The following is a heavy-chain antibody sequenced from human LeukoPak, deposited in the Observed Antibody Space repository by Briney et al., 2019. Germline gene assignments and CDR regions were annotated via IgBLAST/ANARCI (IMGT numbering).Heavy chain of an antibody. CDR3: ARDHHDYGDPYYYYYGMDV. V-gene: IGHV4-34*01. Sequence: SETLSLTCAVYRGSFSGYYWSWIRQPPGKGLEWIGEINHSGSTNYNPSLKSRVTISVDTSKNQFSLKLSSVTAADTAVYYCARDHHDYGDPYYYYYGMDVWGQGTTVTVSS. D-gene: IGHD4-17*01. CDR2: INHSGST. J-gene: IGHJ6*02. CDR1: RGSFSGYY.